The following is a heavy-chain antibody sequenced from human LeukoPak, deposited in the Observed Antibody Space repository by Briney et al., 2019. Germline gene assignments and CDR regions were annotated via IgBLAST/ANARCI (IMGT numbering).Heavy chain of an antibody. V-gene: IGHV4-31*03. CDR3: ARGTWSAYYYYGMDV. CDR2: IYYSGST. Sequence: PSQTLSLTCTVSGGSISSGGYYWSWIRQHPGKGLEWIGYIYYSGSTYYNPSLKSRVTISVDTSKNQFSLKLSSVTAADTAVYYCARGTWSAYYYYGMDVWGQGTTVTVSS. J-gene: IGHJ6*02. CDR1: GGSISSGGYY. D-gene: IGHD1-1*01.